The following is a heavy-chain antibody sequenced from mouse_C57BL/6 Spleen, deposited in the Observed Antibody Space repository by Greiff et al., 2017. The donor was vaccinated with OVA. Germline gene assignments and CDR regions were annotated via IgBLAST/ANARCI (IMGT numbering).Heavy chain of an antibody. CDR1: GYTFTSYW. V-gene: IGHV1-52*01. Sequence: QVQLQQPGAELVRPGSSVKLSCKASGYTFTSYWMHWVKQRPIQGLEWIGNIDPSDSDTHYNQKFKDKATLTVDKSSSTAYMQLSILTSEDSAVYYCTRHYDYGDWYFDVWGTGTTVTVSS. J-gene: IGHJ1*03. D-gene: IGHD2-4*01. CDR3: TRHYDYGDWYFDV. CDR2: IDPSDSDT.